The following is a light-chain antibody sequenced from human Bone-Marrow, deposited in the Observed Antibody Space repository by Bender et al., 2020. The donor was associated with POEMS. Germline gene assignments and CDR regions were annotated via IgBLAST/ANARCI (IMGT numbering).Light chain of an antibody. CDR3: ASWDDSLSGYL. CDR1: SSNIGAHA. Sequence: QSVLTQPPSASGTPGQRVTISCSGGSSNIGAHAVNWYQHLPGTAPKLLIYRIDQRPSGVPDRFSGSKSGTSASLAISGLRSEDEADYYCASWDDSLSGYLFGAGTKVTVL. CDR2: RID. J-gene: IGLJ1*01. V-gene: IGLV1-47*01.